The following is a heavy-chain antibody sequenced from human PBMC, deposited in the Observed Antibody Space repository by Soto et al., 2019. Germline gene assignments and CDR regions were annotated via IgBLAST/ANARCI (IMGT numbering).Heavy chain of an antibody. CDR3: ARGGLGLDTYYYYYMDV. V-gene: IGHV4-34*01. D-gene: IGHD5-18*01. CDR1: GGSFSGYY. J-gene: IGHJ6*03. CDR2: INHSGST. Sequence: SETLSLTCAVYGGSFSGYYWSWIRQPPGKGLEWIGEINHSGSTNYNPSLKSRVTISVDTSKNQFSLKLSSVTAADTAVYYCARGGLGLDTYYYYYMDVWGKGTTVTVSS.